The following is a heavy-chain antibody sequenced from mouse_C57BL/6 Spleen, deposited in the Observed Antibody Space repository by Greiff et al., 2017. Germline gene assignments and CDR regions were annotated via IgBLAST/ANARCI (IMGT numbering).Heavy chain of an antibody. CDR2: IYPGSGST. D-gene: IGHD1-1*01. J-gene: IGHJ4*01. CDR1: GYTFTSYW. Sequence: VQLQQPGAELVKPGASVKMSCKASGYTFTSYWITWVKQRPGQGLEWIGDIYPGSGSTNYNEKFKSKATLTVDTSSSTAYMQLSSLTSEDSAVYYCAREDYYGSSYYYAKDYWGQGTSVTVSS. V-gene: IGHV1-55*01. CDR3: AREDYYGSSYYYAKDY.